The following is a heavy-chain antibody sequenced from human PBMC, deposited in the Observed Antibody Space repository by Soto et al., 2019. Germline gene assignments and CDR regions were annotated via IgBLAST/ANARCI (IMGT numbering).Heavy chain of an antibody. CDR1: GFTFSSYA. CDR2: ISGSGGST. Sequence: EVQLLEYGGGLVQPGGSLRLSCAASGFTFSSYAMSWVRQAPGKGLEWVSAISGSGGSTYYADSVKGRFTISRDNSKNTLYLQMNSLRAEDTAVYYCAKPREVGVSGFDYWGQGTLVTVSS. V-gene: IGHV3-23*01. D-gene: IGHD3-22*01. J-gene: IGHJ4*02. CDR3: AKPREVGVSGFDY.